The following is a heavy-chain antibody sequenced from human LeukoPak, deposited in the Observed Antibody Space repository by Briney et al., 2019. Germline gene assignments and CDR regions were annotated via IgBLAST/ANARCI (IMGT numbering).Heavy chain of an antibody. J-gene: IGHJ4*02. V-gene: IGHV3-9*01. CDR1: GLTFDDYG. CDR3: AKDYGYSSSWYDY. CDR2: ISWNSASV. Sequence: GGSLRLSCEASGLTFDDYGMHWVRQAPGKGLEWVSTISWNSASVSYVDSVKGRFTISRDNAKKTLYLQMNSLRPEDTALYYCAKDYGYSSSWYDYWGQGTLVTVSS. D-gene: IGHD6-13*01.